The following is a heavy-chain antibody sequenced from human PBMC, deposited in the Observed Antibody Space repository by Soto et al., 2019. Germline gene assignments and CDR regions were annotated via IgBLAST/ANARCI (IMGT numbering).Heavy chain of an antibody. V-gene: IGHV6-1*01. D-gene: IGHD3-16*02. CDR2: TYYRSKWYN. Sequence: SQTLSLTCAISGDSVSSNSAAWNWIRQSPSRGLEWLGRTYYRSKWYNDYAVSVKSRITINPDTSKNQFSLQLNSVTPEDTAVYYCARDSITFGGVIVTHYSYGMDVWGQGTTVTVSS. CDR3: ARDSITFGGVIVTHYSYGMDV. CDR1: GDSVSSNSAA. J-gene: IGHJ6*02.